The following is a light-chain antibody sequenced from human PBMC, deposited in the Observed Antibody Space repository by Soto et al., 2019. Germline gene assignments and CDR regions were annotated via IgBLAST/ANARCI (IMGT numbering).Light chain of an antibody. CDR1: QSISSY. J-gene: IGKJ3*01. CDR2: AAS. CDR3: QQKDT. Sequence: DIQMTQSPSSLSASVGDRVTITCRASQSISSYLNWYQQKPGKAPNLLIYAASSLQSGVPSRFSGSGSGTDFTLTISSLQPEDFATYYCQQKDTLGPGTKVDIK. V-gene: IGKV1-39*01.